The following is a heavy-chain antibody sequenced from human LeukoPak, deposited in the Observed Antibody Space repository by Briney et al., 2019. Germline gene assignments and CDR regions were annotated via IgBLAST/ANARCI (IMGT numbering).Heavy chain of an antibody. CDR2: IYTSGST. Sequence: PSETLSLTCTVSGGSISSCYWSWIRQPAGKGLEWIGRIYTSGSTNYNPSLKSRVTMSVDTSKNQFSLKLSSVTAADTAVYYCARDRNPAVAGVYYYYYMDVWGKGTTVTVSS. V-gene: IGHV4-4*07. J-gene: IGHJ6*03. D-gene: IGHD6-19*01. CDR3: ARDRNPAVAGVYYYYYMDV. CDR1: GGSISSCY.